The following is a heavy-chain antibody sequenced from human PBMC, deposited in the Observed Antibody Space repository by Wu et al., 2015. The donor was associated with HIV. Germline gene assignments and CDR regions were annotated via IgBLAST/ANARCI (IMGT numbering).Heavy chain of an antibody. V-gene: IGHV1-69*12. CDR3: AILLGIAAAGTIGMDV. D-gene: IGHD6-13*01. CDR2: IIPMFKTP. Sequence: VQLEQSGAEMKKPGSSMKVSCKASGGTFSNYAISWLRQAPGQGLEWMGGIIPMFKTPNYARKFYGRITITADESTNSVSMEVRGLRSGDTAVYYCAILLGIAAAGTIGMDVWGQGTTVTVSS. CDR1: GGTFSNYA. J-gene: IGHJ6*02.